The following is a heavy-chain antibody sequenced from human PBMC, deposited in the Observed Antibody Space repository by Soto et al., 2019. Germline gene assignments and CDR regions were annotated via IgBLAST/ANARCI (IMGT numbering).Heavy chain of an antibody. V-gene: IGHV1-8*01. Sequence: QVQLVQSGAAMKKPGASVKVSCKASGYTFTSYDINWVRQAAGQGLEWMGWINPNTGYTDYAQKFQDRVTMTGNTSITTAYMELSGLRSEHTAVYYCVRGRVMITSGVVIVIDYCGQGSPVTVSS. J-gene: IGHJ4*02. D-gene: IGHD3-16*02. CDR1: GYTFTSYD. CDR2: INPNTGYT. CDR3: VRGRVMITSGVVIVIDY.